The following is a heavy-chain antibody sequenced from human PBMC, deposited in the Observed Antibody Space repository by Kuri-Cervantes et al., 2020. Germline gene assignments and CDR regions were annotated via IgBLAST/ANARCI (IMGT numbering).Heavy chain of an antibody. CDR3: ARIAAAGENFYYYYYMDV. Sequence: ASVKVSCKASGYTFTSYYMHWVRQAPGQGLEWMGWISAYNGNTNYAQKLQGRVTMTADTSTSTAYMELRSLRSDDTAVYYCARIAAAGENFYYYYYMDVWGKGTTVTVSS. D-gene: IGHD6-13*01. V-gene: IGHV1-18*04. J-gene: IGHJ6*03. CDR1: GYTFTSYY. CDR2: ISAYNGNT.